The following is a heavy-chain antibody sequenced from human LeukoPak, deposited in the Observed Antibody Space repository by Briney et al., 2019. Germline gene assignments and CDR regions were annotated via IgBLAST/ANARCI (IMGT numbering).Heavy chain of an antibody. V-gene: IGHV1-69*10. J-gene: IGHJ6*03. CDR2: FVPSLETG. CDR1: GDTFSRFA. D-gene: IGHD2-15*01. CDR3: ARGAFVVSYYYMDV. Sequence: ASVKVSCKASGDTFSRFAISWVRQAPGQGLEWMGGFVPSLETGNYAQKFQGRVTITADKSTDTAFMELGSLRSEDSAVYYCARGAFVVSYYYMDVWGNGTTVIVTS.